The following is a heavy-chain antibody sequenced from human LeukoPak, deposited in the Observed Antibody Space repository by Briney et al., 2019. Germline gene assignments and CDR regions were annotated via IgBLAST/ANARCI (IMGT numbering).Heavy chain of an antibody. V-gene: IGHV3-23*01. CDR2: ISGSGGST. CDR1: GLTFSSYA. Sequence: GGSLRLSCAASGLTFSSYAMSWVRQAPGKGLEWVSAISGSGGSTYYADSVKGRFTISRDNSKNSLYLQMNSLRAEDTAVYYCARDPGKIWFGEFAYYFDYWGQGTLVTVSS. CDR3: ARDPGKIWFGEFAYYFDY. D-gene: IGHD3-10*01. J-gene: IGHJ4*02.